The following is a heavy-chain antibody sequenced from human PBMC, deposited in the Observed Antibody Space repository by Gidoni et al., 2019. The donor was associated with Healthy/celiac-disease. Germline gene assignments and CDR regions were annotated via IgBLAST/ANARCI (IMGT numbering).Heavy chain of an antibody. Sequence: QVQLQESGPGLVKPSGTLSLTCAVSGGSISSSNWWSWVRQPPGKGLEWNGEIYHSGSTNYNPSLKSRVTISVNKSKNQFSLKLSSVTAADTAVYYCARYLGVVRGPRMDVWGQGTTVTVSS. CDR3: ARYLGVVRGPRMDV. J-gene: IGHJ6*02. CDR2: IYHSGST. V-gene: IGHV4-4*02. D-gene: IGHD3-3*01. CDR1: GGSISSSNW.